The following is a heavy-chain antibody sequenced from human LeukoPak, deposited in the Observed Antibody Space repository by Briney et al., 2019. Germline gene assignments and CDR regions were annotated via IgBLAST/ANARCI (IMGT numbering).Heavy chain of an antibody. D-gene: IGHD1-26*01. V-gene: IGHV1-2*02. J-gene: IGHJ4*02. CDR2: INPNSGGT. CDR3: ARAVGATSASY. Sequence: ASVKVSCRASGYTFTGYYMHGVRQAPGQGREGMGWINPNSGGTNYAQKCQGRVTMTRAPSISTAYMELSRLRSDDTAVYYCARAVGATSASYWGQGTLVTVSS. CDR1: GYTFTGYY.